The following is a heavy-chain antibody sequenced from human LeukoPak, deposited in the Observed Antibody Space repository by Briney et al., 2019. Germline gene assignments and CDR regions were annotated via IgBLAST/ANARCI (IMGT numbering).Heavy chain of an antibody. Sequence: SETLSLTCAVYGGSFSGYYWSWIRQPPGKGLEWLGEINHSGSTNYNPSLKSRVTISVDTSKNQFSLKLSSVTAADTAVYYCARGLRLVRGAHNGMDVWGKGTTVTVSS. CDR3: ARGLRLVRGAHNGMDV. V-gene: IGHV4-34*01. D-gene: IGHD3-10*01. CDR1: GGSFSGYY. CDR2: INHSGST. J-gene: IGHJ6*04.